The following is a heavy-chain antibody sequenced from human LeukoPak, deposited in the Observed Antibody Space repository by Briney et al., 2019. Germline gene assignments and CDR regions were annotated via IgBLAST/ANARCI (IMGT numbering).Heavy chain of an antibody. CDR3: ARYQTPIAAAGSRYAFDI. CDR1: GGSISSYY. V-gene: IGHV4-59*01. Sequence: PSETLSLICTVSGGSISSYYWSWIRQPPGKGLEWIGYIYYSGSTNYNPSLKSRVTMSVDTSKNQFSLKLSSVTAADTAVYYCARYQTPIAAAGSRYAFDIWGQGTMVTVSS. CDR2: IYYSGST. D-gene: IGHD6-13*01. J-gene: IGHJ3*02.